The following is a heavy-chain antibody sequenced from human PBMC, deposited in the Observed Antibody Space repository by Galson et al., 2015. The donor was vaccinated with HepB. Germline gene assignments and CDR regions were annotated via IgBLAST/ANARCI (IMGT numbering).Heavy chain of an antibody. CDR3: ARDIPDYGEGYFGY. CDR2: INPRGGST. V-gene: IGHV1-46*03. CDR1: GYTFTNYY. J-gene: IGHJ4*02. Sequence: SVKVSCKASGYTFTNYYMHWVRQAPGQGLEWMGIINPRGGSTSYAQKFQGRVTMTRDTSTSSVYMELSSLRSEDTAGYYCARDIPDYGEGYFGYWGQGTLVTVSS. D-gene: IGHD4-17*01.